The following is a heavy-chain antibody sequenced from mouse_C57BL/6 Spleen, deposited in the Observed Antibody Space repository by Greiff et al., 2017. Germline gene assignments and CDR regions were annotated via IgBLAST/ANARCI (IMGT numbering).Heavy chain of an antibody. Sequence: EVQLVESGEGLVKPGGSLKLSCAASGFTFSSYAMSWVRQTPEQRLEWVAYISSGGDYIYYADTVKGRFTISRDNARNTLYLQMSSLKSEDTAMYYCTRGDYDEDYAMDDWGQGTSVTVSS. D-gene: IGHD2-4*01. J-gene: IGHJ4*01. V-gene: IGHV5-9-1*02. CDR1: GFTFSSYA. CDR3: TRGDYDEDYAMDD. CDR2: ISSGGDYI.